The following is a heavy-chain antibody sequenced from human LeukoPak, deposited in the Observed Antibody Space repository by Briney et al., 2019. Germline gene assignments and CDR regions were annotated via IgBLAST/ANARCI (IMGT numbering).Heavy chain of an antibody. D-gene: IGHD3-22*01. CDR1: GYTFTGYY. CDR3: ARLAQHRYYYDTRAYRYYFDY. CDR2: INPNSGGT. V-gene: IGHV1-2*02. J-gene: IGHJ4*02. Sequence: ASVKVSCKASGYTFTGYYMHWVRQAPGQGLEWMGWINPNSGGTNYAQKFQGRVTMTRDTSISTAYMELSRLRSDDTAVYYCARLAQHRYYYDTRAYRYYFDYWGQGTLVTVSS.